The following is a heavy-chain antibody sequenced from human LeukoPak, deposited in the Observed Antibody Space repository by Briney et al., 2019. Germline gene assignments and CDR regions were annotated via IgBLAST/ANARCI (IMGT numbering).Heavy chain of an antibody. CDR2: ISYSGST. D-gene: IGHD3-10*01. CDR1: GGSITSYD. V-gene: IGHV4-59*12. J-gene: IGHJ6*03. Sequence: SETLSLTCSVSGGSITSYDWSWLRQPPGKGLEWIGYISYSGSTYYNPSLKSRVTISVDRSKNQFSLKLSSVTAADTAVYYCARWFYYYMDVWGKGTTVTVSS. CDR3: ARWFYYYMDV.